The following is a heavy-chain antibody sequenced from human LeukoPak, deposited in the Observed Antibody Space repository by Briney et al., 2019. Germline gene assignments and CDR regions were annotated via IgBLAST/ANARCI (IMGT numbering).Heavy chain of an antibody. D-gene: IGHD5-24*01. CDR3: ARAQGRDGYNEGYYFDY. Sequence: PSVTLSLTCSVSGGSINGYYWSWIRQPPGRGLEWIGFMYYGGSTNYNPSLKSRVIISVDPSKNQFSLRLSSVAAADTAVYYCARAQGRDGYNEGYYFDYWGQGSLVTVSS. V-gene: IGHV4-59*01. CDR1: GGSINGYY. CDR2: MYYGGST. J-gene: IGHJ4*02.